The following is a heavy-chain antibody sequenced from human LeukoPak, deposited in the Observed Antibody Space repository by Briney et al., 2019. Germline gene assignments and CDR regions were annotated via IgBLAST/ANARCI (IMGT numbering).Heavy chain of an antibody. Sequence: PSETLSLTCTVSGGSISSYYWSWIRQPPGKGLEWIGYIYYSGSTNYNPSLKSRVTISVDTSKNQFSLKLSSVTAADTAVYYCARDLSRRAFDIWGQGTMVTVSS. CDR2: IYYSGST. CDR1: GGSISSYY. J-gene: IGHJ3*02. CDR3: ARDLSRRAFDI. V-gene: IGHV4-59*01.